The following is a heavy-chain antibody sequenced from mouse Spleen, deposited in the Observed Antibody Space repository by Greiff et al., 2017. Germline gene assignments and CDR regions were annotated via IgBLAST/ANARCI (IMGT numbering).Heavy chain of an antibody. CDR3: AREVTGTDY. CDR2: IDPSDSYT. D-gene: IGHD4-1*01. CDR1: GYTFTSYW. V-gene: IGHV1-59*01. Sequence: VQLQQPGAELVRPGTSVKLSCKASGYTFTSYWMHWVKQRPGQGLEWIGVIDPSDSYTNYNQKFKGKATLTVDTSSSTAYMQLSSLTSEDSAVYYCAREVTGTDYWGQGTTLTVSS. J-gene: IGHJ2*01.